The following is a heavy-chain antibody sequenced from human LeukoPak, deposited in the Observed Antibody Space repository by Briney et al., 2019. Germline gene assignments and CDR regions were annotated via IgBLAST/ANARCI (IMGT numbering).Heavy chain of an antibody. V-gene: IGHV4-4*02. CDR3: AVLEGYYSGSGTYH. Sequence: SETLSLTCSVSGASISNNNWWNWMRQPPGKGLEWIGDIFHAGSTNYNPSLKSRVTISLDKSKYQFSLTLTSVTAADTAVYYCAVLEGYYSGSGTYHWGQGILVTVSS. D-gene: IGHD3-10*01. J-gene: IGHJ1*01. CDR1: GASISNNNW. CDR2: IFHAGST.